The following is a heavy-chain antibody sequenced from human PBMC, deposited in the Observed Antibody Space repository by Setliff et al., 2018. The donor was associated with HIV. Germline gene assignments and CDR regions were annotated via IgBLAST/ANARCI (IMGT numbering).Heavy chain of an antibody. CDR3: VRDLPPDY. CDR2: VYSAGNT. CDR1: GFTVSSTY. Sequence: GGSLRLSCAASGFTVSSTYMSWVRQSPVRGLEWVSVVYSAGNTYYADSVKGRFTVSRDESENTMYLQMRSLRAEDTAVYYCVRDLPPDYWGQGTLVTSPQ. V-gene: IGHV3-53*01. J-gene: IGHJ4*02.